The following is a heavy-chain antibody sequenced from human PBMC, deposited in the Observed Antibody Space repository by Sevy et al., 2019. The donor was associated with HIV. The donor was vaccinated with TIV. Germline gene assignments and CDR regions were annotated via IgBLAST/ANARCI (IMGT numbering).Heavy chain of an antibody. V-gene: IGHV3-11*01. J-gene: IGHJ6*02. CDR1: GLTFSDYY. D-gene: IGHD4-17*01. CDR3: ARDHVKDGDLGDYYYYAFDV. CDR2: ISGSDSTI. Sequence: GGSLRLSCAASGLTFSDYYMSWIRQAPGKGLEWISYISGSDSTIYYADSVKGRFTISRDNARNSLYLQMNSLRAEDTAVYYCARDHVKDGDLGDYYYYAFDVWGQGTTVTVSS.